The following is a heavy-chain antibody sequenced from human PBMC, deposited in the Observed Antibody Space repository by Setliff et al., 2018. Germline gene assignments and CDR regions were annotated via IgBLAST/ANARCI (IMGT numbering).Heavy chain of an antibody. CDR2: MNPNSGNT. D-gene: IGHD2-8*01. CDR1: GYTFTSYD. J-gene: IGHJ4*02. CDR3: ARGLIVLPGPSGDMGYFDY. Sequence: ASVKVSCKASGYTFTSYDINWVRQATGQGLEWMGWMNPNSGNTNYAQKLQGRVTMTTDTSTSTAYMELRSLRSDDTAVYYCARGLIVLPGPSGDMGYFDYWGQGTLVTVSS. V-gene: IGHV1-18*01.